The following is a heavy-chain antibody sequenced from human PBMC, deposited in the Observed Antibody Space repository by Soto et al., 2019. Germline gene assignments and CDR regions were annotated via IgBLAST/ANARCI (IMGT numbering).Heavy chain of an antibody. CDR3: TRHDGNYRNVLDY. CDR1: AGSVSGYY. D-gene: IGHD4-17*01. J-gene: IGHJ4*02. Sequence: QVQLQESGPGLVKPSETLSLTCTVSAGSVSGYYWSWIRQPPGKAPEWIGYVRYTGSTKYNPSLNHRFTISVDVSKNKFSLSLSSVTAVDTAVYYCTRHDGNYRNVLDYWGQGALVTVSS. CDR2: VRYTGST. V-gene: IGHV4-59*08.